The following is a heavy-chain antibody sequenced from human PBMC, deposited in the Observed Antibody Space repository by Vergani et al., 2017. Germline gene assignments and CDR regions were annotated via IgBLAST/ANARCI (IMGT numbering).Heavy chain of an antibody. CDR1: GGSISSSNW. V-gene: IGHV4-4*02. D-gene: IGHD1-20*01. CDR2: IYHSGST. CDR3: ARFITGTTIYYCYGMDV. J-gene: IGHJ6*02. Sequence: QVQLQESGPGLVKPSGTLSLTCAVPGGSISSSNWWSWVRQPPGKGLEWIGEIYHSGSTNYNPSLKSRVTISVDKSKNQFTLKLSSVTAADTAVYYCARFITGTTIYYCYGMDVWGQGTTVTVSS.